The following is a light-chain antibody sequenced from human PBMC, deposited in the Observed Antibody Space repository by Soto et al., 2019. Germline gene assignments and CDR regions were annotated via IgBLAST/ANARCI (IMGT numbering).Light chain of an antibody. CDR2: DAS. CDR3: QQRSSWPLT. V-gene: IGKV3-11*01. J-gene: IGKJ4*01. Sequence: EVVLTQSPATLSLSPGERATLSCRASQSVGSQLAWYQQKPGQAPRLLINDASNRATGIPARFSGSGSGTDLTLTISSLEPEDFAVYYCQQRSSWPLTFGGGTKVEIK. CDR1: QSVGSQ.